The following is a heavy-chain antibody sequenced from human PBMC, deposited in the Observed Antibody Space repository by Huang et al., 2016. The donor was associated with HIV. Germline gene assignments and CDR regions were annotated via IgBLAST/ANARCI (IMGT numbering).Heavy chain of an antibody. D-gene: IGHD1-1*01. Sequence: QVELVQSGAEVKRPGASVRVSCKAAGYIFTKYGINWVRQAPGQGLEWMGWISAYTGNTNYGEKFKGRVTLTRDTSATTAYMELRDVTSADTAVYYCARDHWYPLQNWFDLWGQGTLVTVSS. CDR2: ISAYTGNT. CDR1: GYIFTKYG. J-gene: IGHJ5*01. CDR3: ARDHWYPLQNWFDL. V-gene: IGHV1-18*01.